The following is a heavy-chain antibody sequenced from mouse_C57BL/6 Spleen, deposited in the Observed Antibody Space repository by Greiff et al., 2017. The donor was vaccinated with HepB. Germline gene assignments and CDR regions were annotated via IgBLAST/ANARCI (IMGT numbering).Heavy chain of an antibody. J-gene: IGHJ2*01. CDR2: INPDSSTI. CDR1: GVDFSRYW. Sequence: AGGGVDFSRYWMSWVRRAPGKGLEWIGEINPDSSTINYAPSLKDKFIISRDNAKNTLYLQMSKVRSEDTALYYCASSTAYYFDYWGQGTTLTVSS. V-gene: IGHV4-1*01. D-gene: IGHD1-2*01. CDR3: ASSTAYYFDY.